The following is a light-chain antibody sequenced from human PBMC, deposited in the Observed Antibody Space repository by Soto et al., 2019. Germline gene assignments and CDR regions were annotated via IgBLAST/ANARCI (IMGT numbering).Light chain of an antibody. CDR3: QQYGGSPIT. CDR1: QSVRSNF. J-gene: IGKJ5*01. Sequence: EIVLAQSPGTLSLSPGERATLSCRASQSVRSNFLAWYQQKPGQAPRLLIYGASNRATGIPDRFSGSGSGTDFTLTITRLEPEDFAVYYCQQYGGSPITFGLGTRLEIK. V-gene: IGKV3-20*01. CDR2: GAS.